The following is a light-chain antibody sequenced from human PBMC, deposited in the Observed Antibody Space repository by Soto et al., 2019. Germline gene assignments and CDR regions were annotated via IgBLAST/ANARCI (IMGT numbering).Light chain of an antibody. V-gene: IGKV1D-13*01. CDR2: DAS. CDR1: QGISSA. CDR3: QQFNNYPFT. Sequence: AIQLTQSPSSLSASVGDRVTITCRASQGISSALAWYQQTPGKPPKLLIYDASSLEIGVPSRFSGSGSVTDFTLTISSLQPEDFATYCCQQFNNYPFTFGPGTKVDIK. J-gene: IGKJ3*01.